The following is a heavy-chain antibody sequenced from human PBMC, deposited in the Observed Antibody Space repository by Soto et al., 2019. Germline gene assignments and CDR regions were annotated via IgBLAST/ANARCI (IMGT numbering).Heavy chain of an antibody. CDR2: IYYSGST. D-gene: IGHD2-15*01. Sequence: QLQLQESGPGLVKPSETLSLTCTVSGGSISSSSYYWGWIRQPPGKGLEWIGSIYYSGSTYYNPSLKSRVTISVDTSKNQFSLKLSSVTAADTAVYYCARQTGYCSGGSCGWFDPWGQGTLVTVSS. CDR1: GGSISSSSYY. CDR3: ARQTGYCSGGSCGWFDP. V-gene: IGHV4-39*01. J-gene: IGHJ5*02.